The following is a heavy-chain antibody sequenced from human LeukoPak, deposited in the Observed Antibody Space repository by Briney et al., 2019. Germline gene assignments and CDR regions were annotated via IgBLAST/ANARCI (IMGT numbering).Heavy chain of an antibody. CDR3: ARGSGRSYLPFDY. Sequence: GGSLRFSCAASGFTFSSYSMNWVRQAPGKGLEWVSSISSSSSYIYYADSVKGRFTISRDNAKNSLYLQMNSLRAEDTAVYYCARGSGRSYLPFDYWGQGTLVTVSS. V-gene: IGHV3-21*01. CDR2: ISSSSSYI. D-gene: IGHD1-26*01. J-gene: IGHJ4*02. CDR1: GFTFSSYS.